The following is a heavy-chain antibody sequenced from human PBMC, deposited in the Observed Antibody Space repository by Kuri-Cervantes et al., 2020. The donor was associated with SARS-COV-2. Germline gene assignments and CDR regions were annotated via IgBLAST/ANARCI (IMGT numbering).Heavy chain of an antibody. D-gene: IGHD2-21*01. Sequence: ESLKISCTVSGGFISSYYWSWIRQPPGKGLEWIGYIYYSGSTNYNPSLKSRVTISVDTSKNQFSLKLSSVTAADTAVYYCARAAYCGGDCYYYFDYWGQGTLVTGSS. CDR2: IYYSGST. V-gene: IGHV4-59*01. CDR1: GGFISSYY. CDR3: ARAAYCGGDCYYYFDY. J-gene: IGHJ4*02.